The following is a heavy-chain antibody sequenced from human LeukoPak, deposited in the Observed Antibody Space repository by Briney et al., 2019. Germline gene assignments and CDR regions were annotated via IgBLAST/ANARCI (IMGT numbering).Heavy chain of an antibody. J-gene: IGHJ6*03. D-gene: IGHD1-14*01. Sequence: ASVKVSCKASGYTFTGYYMHWVRQAPGQGLEWMGWINPNSGDTNYAQNFQGRVTMTRDTSITTAYMELSRLRSDDTAVYYCARVIHGTGRYYYYYYMDVWGKGTTVTVSS. V-gene: IGHV1-2*02. CDR3: ARVIHGTGRYYYYYYMDV. CDR1: GYTFTGYY. CDR2: INPNSGDT.